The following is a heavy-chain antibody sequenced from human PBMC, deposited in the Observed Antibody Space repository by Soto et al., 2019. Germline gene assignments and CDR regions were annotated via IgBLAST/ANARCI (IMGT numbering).Heavy chain of an antibody. J-gene: IGHJ5*02. D-gene: IGHD6-19*01. CDR2: INHSGST. CDR1: GGSFSGYY. V-gene: IGHV4-34*01. CDR3: GRGWYSSGWYGNWFDP. Sequence: QVQLQQWGAGLLKPSETLSLTCAVYGGSFSGYYWSWIRQPPGKGLEWIGEINHSGSTNYNPSLKSRVTISVDTSKNQFSLKLSSVTAADTAVYYCGRGWYSSGWYGNWFDPWGQGTLVTVSS.